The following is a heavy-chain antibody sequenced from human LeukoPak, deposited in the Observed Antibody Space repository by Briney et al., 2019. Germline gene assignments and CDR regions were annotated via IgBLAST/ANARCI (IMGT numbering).Heavy chain of an antibody. J-gene: IGHJ6*02. Sequence: GASVKVSCKASGFTFTTSAVQWVRQARGQRLEWIGWIVVGSGNTNYAQKFQERVTVIRDMSTSTAYMELSSLRSEDTAVYYCAAGYCSGGSCYPYYYYGTDVWGQGTTVTVSS. CDR2: IVVGSGNT. CDR1: GFTFTTSA. CDR3: AAGYCSGGSCYPYYYYGTDV. V-gene: IGHV1-58*01. D-gene: IGHD2-15*01.